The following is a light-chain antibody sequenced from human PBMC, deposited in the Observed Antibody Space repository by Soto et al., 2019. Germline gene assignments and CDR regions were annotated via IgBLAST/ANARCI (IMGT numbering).Light chain of an antibody. CDR3: QQYNNWPL. CDR1: QSVSSN. J-gene: IGKJ4*01. V-gene: IGKV3-15*01. Sequence: EIVITQSPATLSLSPGERVTLSCRASQSVSSNLAWYQQKPGQAPRLLIYGASTRATGIPARFSGSGSGTEFTLTISSLQSEDFAVYYCQQYNNWPLFGGGTKVDIK. CDR2: GAS.